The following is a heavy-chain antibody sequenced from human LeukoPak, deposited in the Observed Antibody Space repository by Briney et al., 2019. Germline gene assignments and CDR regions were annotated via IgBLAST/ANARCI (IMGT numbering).Heavy chain of an antibody. V-gene: IGHV1-69*01. CDR1: GGTLSSYA. J-gene: IGHJ4*02. CDR2: IIPIFGTA. D-gene: IGHD5-12*01. Sequence: SVKVSCKASGGTLSSYAISWVRQAPGQGLEWMGGIIPIFGTANYAQKFQGRVTVTADESTSTAYMELSSLRSEDTAVYYCASGGGYSGYDWFDYWGQGTLVTVSS. CDR3: ASGGGYSGYDWFDY.